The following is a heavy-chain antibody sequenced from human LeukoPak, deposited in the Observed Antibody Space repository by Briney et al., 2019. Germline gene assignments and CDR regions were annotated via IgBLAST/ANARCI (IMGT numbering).Heavy chain of an antibody. CDR3: VGGFGEFDYFDY. Sequence: SETLSLTCTVSGYSISSGYYWGWIRQPPGKGLEWIGSIYHSGSTYYNPSLKSRVTISVDTSKNQFSLKLSSVTAADTAVYYCVGGFGEFDYFDYWGQGTLVTVSS. V-gene: IGHV4-38-2*02. CDR2: IYHSGST. D-gene: IGHD3-10*01. J-gene: IGHJ4*02. CDR1: GYSISSGYY.